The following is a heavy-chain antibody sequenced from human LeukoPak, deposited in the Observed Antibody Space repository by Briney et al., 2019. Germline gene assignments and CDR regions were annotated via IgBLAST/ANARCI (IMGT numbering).Heavy chain of an antibody. D-gene: IGHD3-10*01. V-gene: IGHV4-30-2*01. CDR1: GGSISSGGYY. J-gene: IGHJ5*02. CDR2: IYHSGST. CDR3: ARDYYGSGSYYNGIHWGFDP. Sequence: SETLSLTCTVSGGSISSGGYYWSWIRQPPGKGLEWIGYIYHSGSTYYNPSLKSRVTISVDRSKNQFSLKLSSVTAADTAVYYCARDYYGSGSYYNGIHWGFDPWGQGTLVTVSS.